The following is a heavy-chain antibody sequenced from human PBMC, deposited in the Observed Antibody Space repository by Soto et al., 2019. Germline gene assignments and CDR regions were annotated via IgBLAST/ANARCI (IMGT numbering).Heavy chain of an antibody. D-gene: IGHD6-19*01. CDR3: ARGGIAVAGLFDY. CDR1: GFTFSSYA. V-gene: IGHV3-30-3*01. J-gene: IGHJ4*02. CDR2: ISYDGSNK. Sequence: QVQLVESGGGVVQPGRSLRLSCAASGFTFSSYAMHWVRQAPGKGLEWVAVISYDGSNKYYADSVKGRFTISRDNSKNTLYLQMNSLRAEDTAVYYCARGGIAVAGLFDYWGQGTLVTVSS.